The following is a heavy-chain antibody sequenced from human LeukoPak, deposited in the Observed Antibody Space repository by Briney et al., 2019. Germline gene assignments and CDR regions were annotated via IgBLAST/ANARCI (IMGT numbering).Heavy chain of an antibody. Sequence: GESLKISCKGSGYSFTSNWIGWVRQMPGKGLECMGMIYPGDSEVRYSPSFQGHITISADKSISTAYLQWSSLKASDTAMYYCARLPGYRAVKYYYYYGMDVWGQGTTVTVSS. J-gene: IGHJ6*02. CDR1: GYSFTSNW. CDR2: IYPGDSEV. D-gene: IGHD6-13*01. CDR3: ARLPGYRAVKYYYYYGMDV. V-gene: IGHV5-51*01.